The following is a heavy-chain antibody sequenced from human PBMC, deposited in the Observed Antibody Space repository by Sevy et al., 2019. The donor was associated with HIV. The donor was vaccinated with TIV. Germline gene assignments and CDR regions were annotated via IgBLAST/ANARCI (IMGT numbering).Heavy chain of an antibody. Sequence: GESLKISCVASEFSFKSYWMSWVRQAPGKGLEWVANINQEGKEKHYVGSVKGRFTISRDNGKNSMYLQMNSLRVEDTAVYYCARTGAYAETYPYDYGMDVWGQGTTVTVSS. D-gene: IGHD5-12*01. V-gene: IGHV3-7*03. CDR3: ARTGAYAETYPYDYGMDV. J-gene: IGHJ6*02. CDR2: INQEGKEK. CDR1: EFSFKSYW.